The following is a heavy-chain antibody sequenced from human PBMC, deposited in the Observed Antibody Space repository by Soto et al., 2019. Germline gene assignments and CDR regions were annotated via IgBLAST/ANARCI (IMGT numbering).Heavy chain of an antibody. J-gene: IGHJ6*02. CDR3: ARDREVLLWFGDQTYYYYYGMDV. V-gene: IGHV1-46*01. D-gene: IGHD3-10*01. CDR1: GYTFTSYY. Sequence: ASVKVSCKASGYTFTSYYMHWVRQAPGQGLEWMGIINPSGGSTSYAQKFQGRVTMTRDTSTSTVYMELSSLRSEDTAVYYCARDREVLLWFGDQTYYYYYGMDVWGQGTTVTVSS. CDR2: INPSGGST.